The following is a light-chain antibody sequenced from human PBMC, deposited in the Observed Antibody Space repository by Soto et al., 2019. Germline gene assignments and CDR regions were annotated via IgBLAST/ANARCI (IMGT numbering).Light chain of an antibody. V-gene: IGKV3D-20*02. CDR3: QQRTSWPT. J-gene: IGKJ4*01. CDR1: QSVGGTF. CDR2: GAS. Sequence: EIVLTQSPGTLSLSPGEGATLSCRASQSVGGTFLAWYQQKGGQAPRLLIHGASNRATGIPDRFSGSGSGTDFTLTISRLEPEDFAVYYCQQRTSWPTFGGGTKVEIK.